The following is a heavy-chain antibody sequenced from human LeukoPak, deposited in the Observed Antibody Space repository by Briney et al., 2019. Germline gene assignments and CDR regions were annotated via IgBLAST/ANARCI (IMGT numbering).Heavy chain of an antibody. CDR3: AREEWKNDGPRWFDA. Sequence: SETLSLTCTASGGSISTTNYFWGWIRRPPGKGLEWIGVTSSTGTTYYNPSLKSRVTISVDTAKNQFSLKMTSVTAADTAVFYCAREEWKNDGPRWFDAWGQGTLVTVSS. V-gene: IGHV4-39*07. CDR1: GGSISTTNYF. J-gene: IGHJ5*02. CDR2: TSSTGTT. D-gene: IGHD1-1*01.